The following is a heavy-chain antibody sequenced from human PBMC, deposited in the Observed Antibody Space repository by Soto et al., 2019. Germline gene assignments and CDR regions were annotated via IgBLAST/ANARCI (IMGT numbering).Heavy chain of an antibody. CDR2: ISGSGVST. J-gene: IGHJ4*02. Sequence: GGSLRLSCSASGFTFSSYAMSWVRPAPGEGLEWVSAISGSGVSTYYADSVKGRFTISRDNSKNTLYLQMNSLRAEDTAVYYCAKSPGMYYYDSSGYYHYDYWGQGTLVTV. CDR1: GFTFSSYA. CDR3: AKSPGMYYYDSSGYYHYDY. V-gene: IGHV3-23*01. D-gene: IGHD3-22*01.